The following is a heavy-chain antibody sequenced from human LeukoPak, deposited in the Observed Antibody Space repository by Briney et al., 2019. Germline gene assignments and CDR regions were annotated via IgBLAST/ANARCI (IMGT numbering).Heavy chain of an antibody. CDR1: GGSITGYY. J-gene: IGHJ4*02. Sequence: SETLSLTCAVYGGSITGYYWSWIRHTPGRGLEWVGEIHYTGATSYNPVLKKRATISTDTSKNQFSLRLSSVTAAATAVYYCPRGNILTGYCFDFCGQGALVTVSS. CDR3: PRGNILTGYCFDF. CDR2: IHYTGAT. V-gene: IGHV4-34*01. D-gene: IGHD3-9*01.